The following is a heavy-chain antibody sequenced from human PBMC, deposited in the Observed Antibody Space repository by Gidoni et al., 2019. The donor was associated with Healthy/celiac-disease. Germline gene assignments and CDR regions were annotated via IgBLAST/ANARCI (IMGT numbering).Heavy chain of an antibody. D-gene: IGHD3-3*01. CDR3: ARDATTYYDFWSGDWYFDL. CDR1: GYTFTSYG. V-gene: IGHV1-18*01. CDR2: ISAYNGNT. J-gene: IGHJ2*01. Sequence: QVQLVQSGAEVKKPGASVKVSCKASGYTFTSYGISWVRQAPGQGLEWMGWISAYNGNTNYAQKLQGRVTMTTDTSTSTAYMELRSLRSDDTAVYYCARDATTYYDFWSGDWYFDLWGRGTLVTVSS.